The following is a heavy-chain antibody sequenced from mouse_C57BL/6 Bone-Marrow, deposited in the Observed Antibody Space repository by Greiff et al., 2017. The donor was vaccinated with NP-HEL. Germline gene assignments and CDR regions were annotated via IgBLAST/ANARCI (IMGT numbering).Heavy chain of an antibody. CDR3: FFITTVVAPFAY. CDR1: GFSFNTYA. J-gene: IGHJ3*01. Sequence: GGGLVQPKGSLKLSCAASGFSFNTYAMNWVRQAPGKGLAWVARIRSKSNNYATYYADSVKDRFTISRDDSESMLYLQMNNLKTDDTAMYYFFFITTVVAPFAYGGQGTLVTVSA. V-gene: IGHV10-1*01. CDR2: IRSKSNNYAT. D-gene: IGHD1-1*01.